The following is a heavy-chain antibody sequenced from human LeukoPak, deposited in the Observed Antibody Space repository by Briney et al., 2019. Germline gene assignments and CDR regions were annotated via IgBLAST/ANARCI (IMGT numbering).Heavy chain of an antibody. CDR2: ISYDGSNK. CDR3: ARGPERTGVGTRYYYDMDV. V-gene: IGHV3-30-3*01. D-gene: IGHD2-8*01. Sequence: PGKSLRLSCAASGFTFSSYAMHWVRQAPGKGLEWVAVISYDGSNKYYADPVKGRFTISRDNSKNTLYLQMNSLRAEDTAVYYCARGPERTGVGTRYYYDMDVWGQGTTVTVSS. J-gene: IGHJ6*02. CDR1: GFTFSSYA.